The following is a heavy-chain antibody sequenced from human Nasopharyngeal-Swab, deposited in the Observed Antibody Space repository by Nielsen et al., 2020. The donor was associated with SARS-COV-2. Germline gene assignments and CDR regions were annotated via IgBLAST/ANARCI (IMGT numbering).Heavy chain of an antibody. CDR3: AQDDDYGDYGVEFCAF. J-gene: IGHJ4*02. D-gene: IGHD4-17*01. CDR1: EFTFSSYS. V-gene: IGHV3-48*04. CDR2: ISTTGFTT. Sequence: GESLKISCAAFEFTFSSYSMNWVRQAPGKGLEWISYISTTGFTTFYADSVTGRFTISRDDAKNSVYLHMNSLRAEDTAVYYCAQDDDYGDYGVEFCAFWGPGTLVTVSS.